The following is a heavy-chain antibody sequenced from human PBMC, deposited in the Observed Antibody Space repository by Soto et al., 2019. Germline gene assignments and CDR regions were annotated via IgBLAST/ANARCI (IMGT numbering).Heavy chain of an antibody. Sequence: QVQLVQSGAEVKKPGASVKVSCKASGYTFTSYGISWVRQAPGQGLEWMGWISAYNGNTNYAQKIQGRVTMTTDTSTSTAYMELRSLRSDDTAVYYCARDNCSGGSCYSSSWFDPWGQGTLVTVSS. CDR1: GYTFTSYG. J-gene: IGHJ5*02. D-gene: IGHD2-15*01. CDR2: ISAYNGNT. V-gene: IGHV1-18*01. CDR3: ARDNCSGGSCYSSSWFDP.